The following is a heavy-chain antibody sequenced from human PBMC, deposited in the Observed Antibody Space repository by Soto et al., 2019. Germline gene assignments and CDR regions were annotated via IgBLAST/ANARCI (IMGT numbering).Heavy chain of an antibody. Sequence: PGESLKISCKGSGYSFTSYWIGWVRQMPGKGLEWMGIIYPGDSETRYSPSFQGQVTISADKSISTAYLQWSSLKASDTAMYYCARPEDLASAPTGWTYWGQGTLVTVSS. V-gene: IGHV5-51*01. D-gene: IGHD6-13*01. J-gene: IGHJ4*02. CDR2: IYPGDSET. CDR1: GYSFTSYW. CDR3: ARPEDLASAPTGWTY.